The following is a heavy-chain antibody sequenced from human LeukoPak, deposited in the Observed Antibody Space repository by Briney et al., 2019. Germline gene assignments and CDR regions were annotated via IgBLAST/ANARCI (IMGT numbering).Heavy chain of an antibody. Sequence: PGGSLRLSCAASGSTFNNYAMNWVHQAPGKGLERVSVITSSGSTYYADSVKGRFTISRDNSKNTLYLQMNSLRAEDTAIYYCAKDLYGDYDFDCWGRGTLVTVSS. V-gene: IGHV3-23*01. CDR2: ITSSGST. CDR1: GSTFNNYA. D-gene: IGHD4-17*01. CDR3: AKDLYGDYDFDC. J-gene: IGHJ4*02.